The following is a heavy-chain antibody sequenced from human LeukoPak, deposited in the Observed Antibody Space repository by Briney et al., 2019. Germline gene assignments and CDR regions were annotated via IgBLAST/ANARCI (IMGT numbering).Heavy chain of an antibody. CDR1: GEPFNGYY. Sequence: SETLSLTCAAYGEPFNGYYWNWIRQSPGKGLEWIGEINHSGSTNYNPSLKSRVTISVDTSKNQFSLKLNSVTAADTAVYYCASRYFCSSTSCYTFDYWGQGTLVTVSS. CDR3: ASRYFCSSTSCYTFDY. D-gene: IGHD2-2*02. V-gene: IGHV4-34*01. J-gene: IGHJ4*02. CDR2: INHSGST.